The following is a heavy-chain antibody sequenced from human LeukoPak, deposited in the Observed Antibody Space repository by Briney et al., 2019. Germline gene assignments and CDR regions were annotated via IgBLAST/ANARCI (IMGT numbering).Heavy chain of an antibody. D-gene: IGHD5-12*01. CDR2: IYYSGST. V-gene: IGHV4-59*08. J-gene: IGHJ4*02. Sequence: SETLSLTCTVSGGSISSYYWSWIRQPPGKGLEWIGYIYYSGSTNYNPSLKSRVTISVDTSKNQFSLKLSSVTAADTAVYYCASSGYVIRGFDYWGQGTLVTVSS. CDR1: GGSISSYY. CDR3: ASSGYVIRGFDY.